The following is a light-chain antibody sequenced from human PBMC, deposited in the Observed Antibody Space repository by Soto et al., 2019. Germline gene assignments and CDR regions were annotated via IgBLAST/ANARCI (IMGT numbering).Light chain of an antibody. J-gene: IGKJ4*01. V-gene: IGKV4-1*01. CDR1: QSVLYSPNNKNY. CDR2: WAS. CDR3: QQYYNTPLT. Sequence: DIVMTQSPDSLTVSLGERATINCKSSQSVLYSPNNKNYLAWYQQKPGQPPKLLIYWASTRESGVPDRFSGSGSETDFTLSISSLQDEDVAVYYCQQYYNTPLTFGGGTKVDIK.